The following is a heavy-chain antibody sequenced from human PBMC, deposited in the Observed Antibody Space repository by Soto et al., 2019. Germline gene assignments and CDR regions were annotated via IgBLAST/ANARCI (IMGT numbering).Heavy chain of an antibody. CDR3: AKDAVYRDGLWLMDS. CDR1: GFTRSTYA. D-gene: IGHD2-21*01. Sequence: PWWSLRLSCAASGFTRSTYAMTWVRQAPGKGLECVSGVTGSGSQIYYADSVKGRFTISKDNSKNTLYLQMSSLREEDTALYYCAKDAVYRDGLWLMDSWGQGTLVTVS. V-gene: IGHV3-23*01. CDR2: VTGSGSQI. J-gene: IGHJ5*02.